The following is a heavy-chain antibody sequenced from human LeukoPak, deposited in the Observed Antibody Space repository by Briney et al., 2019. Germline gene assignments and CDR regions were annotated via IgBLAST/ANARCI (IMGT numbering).Heavy chain of an antibody. CDR3: ARAGDSSSWSRANWFDP. D-gene: IGHD6-13*01. V-gene: IGHV4-39*07. CDR1: GGSISSSSYY. J-gene: IGHJ5*02. Sequence: SETLSLTCTVSGGSISSSSYYWGWIRQPPGKGLEWIGSIYYRGSTYYNPSLMSRVTISVDTSKNQFSLKLSSVTAADTAVYYCARAGDSSSWSRANWFDPWGQGTLVTVSS. CDR2: IYYRGST.